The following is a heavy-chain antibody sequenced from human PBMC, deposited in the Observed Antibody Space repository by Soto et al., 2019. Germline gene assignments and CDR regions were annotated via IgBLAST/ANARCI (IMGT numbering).Heavy chain of an antibody. J-gene: IGHJ4*02. CDR3: AKDLYSSGPRGFDY. CDR1: GFTFDYYA. CDR2: ISWNSGSI. D-gene: IGHD6-19*01. Sequence: PGGSLRLSCAASGFTFDYYAMHWVRQAPGKGLEWVSGISWNSGSIGYADSVKGRFTISRDNAKNSLYLQMNSLRAEDTALYYCAKDLYSSGPRGFDYWGQGTLVTVSS. V-gene: IGHV3-9*01.